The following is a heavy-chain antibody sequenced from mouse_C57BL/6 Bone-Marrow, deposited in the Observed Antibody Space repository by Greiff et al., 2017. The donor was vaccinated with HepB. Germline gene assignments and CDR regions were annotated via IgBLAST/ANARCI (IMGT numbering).Heavy chain of an antibody. J-gene: IGHJ2*01. Sequence: QVPLQQSGAELARPGASVKMSCKASGYTFTSYTMHWVKQRPGQGLEWIGYINPSSGYTKYNQKFKDKATLTADKASSTAYMQLSSLTSVDSAVYYCAFDDYDYFDYWGQGTTLTGSS. D-gene: IGHD2-4*01. CDR3: AFDDYDYFDY. CDR1: GYTFTSYT. CDR2: INPSSGYT. V-gene: IGHV1-4*01.